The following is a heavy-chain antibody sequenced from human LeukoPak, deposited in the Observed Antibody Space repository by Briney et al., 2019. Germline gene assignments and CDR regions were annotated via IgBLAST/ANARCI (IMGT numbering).Heavy chain of an antibody. D-gene: IGHD2-21*02. Sequence: GGSLRLSCAASGFTFSSYWMSWVRQAPGKGLEWVANIKQDGSEKYYVDSVKGRFTISRDNSKNTLYLQMNSLRAEDTAVYYCAKEDPWVVTAIPDLSAFDIWGQGTMVTVSS. V-gene: IGHV3-7*03. CDR1: GFTFSSYW. CDR2: IKQDGSEK. CDR3: AKEDPWVVTAIPDLSAFDI. J-gene: IGHJ3*02.